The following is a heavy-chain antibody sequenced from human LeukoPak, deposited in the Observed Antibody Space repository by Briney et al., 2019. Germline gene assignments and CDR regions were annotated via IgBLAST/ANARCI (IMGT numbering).Heavy chain of an antibody. V-gene: IGHV4-30-2*01. D-gene: IGHD2-2*01. CDR1: GGSISSGDYY. CDR3: ARVSCSSTSCYWNWFDP. J-gene: IGHJ5*02. CDR2: IYHSGST. Sequence: SQTLSLTCTVSGGSISSGDYYWSWIRQPPGKGLEWIGYIYHSGSTYYNPSLKSRVTISVDRSKNQFSLKLSSVTAADTAVYYCARVSCSSTSCYWNWFDPWGQGTLVTVSS.